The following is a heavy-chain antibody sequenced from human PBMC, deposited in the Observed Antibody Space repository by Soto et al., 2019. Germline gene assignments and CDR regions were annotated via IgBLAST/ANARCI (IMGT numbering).Heavy chain of an antibody. V-gene: IGHV3-23*01. CDR1: GFTFSSYA. J-gene: IGHJ4*02. CDR2: ISGSGDST. Sequence: EVQLLESGGGLVQSGGSLRLSCAASGFTFSSYAMRWVRQAPVKGLEWVSAISGSGDSTYYADSVKGRFTISRDNSKNTLYLQMNSLRAEDTAVYYCARRGSGSYYDYWGQGTLVTVSS. D-gene: IGHD1-26*01. CDR3: ARRGSGSYYDY.